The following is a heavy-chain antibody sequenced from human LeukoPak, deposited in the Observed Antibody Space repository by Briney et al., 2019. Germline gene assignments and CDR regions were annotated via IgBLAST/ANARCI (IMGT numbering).Heavy chain of an antibody. CDR2: ISYDGSNK. CDR1: GFTFSSYA. CDR3: AKDQSAMVKGWFDP. V-gene: IGHV3-30*04. Sequence: GRSLRLSCAASGFTFSSYAMHWVRQAPGKGLEWVAVISYDGSNKYYADSVKGRFTISRDNSKNTLYLQMNSLRAVDTAVYYCAKDQSAMVKGWFDPWGQGTLVTVSS. J-gene: IGHJ5*02. D-gene: IGHD5-18*01.